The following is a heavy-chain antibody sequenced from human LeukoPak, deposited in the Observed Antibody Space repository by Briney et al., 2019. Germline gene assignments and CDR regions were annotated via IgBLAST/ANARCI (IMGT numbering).Heavy chain of an antibody. CDR3: ARSPGPSYDYVWGSYFPFYFDY. Sequence: GGSLRLSCAASGFTVSLYYMTWVRQAPGKRLEWVSVIYSGGPTYYADSVKGRFTISRDNSKNTLHLQMNSLRAEDTAVYFCARSPGPSYDYVWGSYFPFYFDYWGQGPLVTVSS. V-gene: IGHV3-53*01. D-gene: IGHD3-16*01. CDR1: GFTVSLYY. CDR2: IYSGGPT. J-gene: IGHJ4*02.